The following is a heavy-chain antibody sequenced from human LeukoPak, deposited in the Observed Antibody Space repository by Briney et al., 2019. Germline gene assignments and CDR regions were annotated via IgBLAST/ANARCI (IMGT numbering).Heavy chain of an antibody. CDR1: GGSISSYY. V-gene: IGHV4-59*01. CDR3: ARDRPANDFWSGYSHYYGMDV. CDR2: IYYSGST. D-gene: IGHD3-3*01. Sequence: PSETLSLTCTVSGGSISSYYWSWIRQPPGKGLEWIGYIYYSGSTNYNPSLKSRVTISVDTSKNRFSLKLSSVTAADTAVYYCARDRPANDFWSGYSHYYGMDVWGQGTTVTVSS. J-gene: IGHJ6*02.